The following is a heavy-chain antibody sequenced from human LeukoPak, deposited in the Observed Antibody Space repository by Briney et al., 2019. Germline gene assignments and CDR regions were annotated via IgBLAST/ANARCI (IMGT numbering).Heavy chain of an antibody. CDR2: ISSSSSYI. CDR1: GFTFSSYS. V-gene: IGHV3-21*01. J-gene: IGHJ6*02. Sequence: PGGSLRLSCAASGFTFSSYSMNWVRQAPGKGLEWVSSISSSSSYIYYADSVRGRFTISRDNAKNSLYLQMNSLRAEDTAVYYCAREPPPGGMDVWGQGTTVTVSS. CDR3: AREPPPGGMDV.